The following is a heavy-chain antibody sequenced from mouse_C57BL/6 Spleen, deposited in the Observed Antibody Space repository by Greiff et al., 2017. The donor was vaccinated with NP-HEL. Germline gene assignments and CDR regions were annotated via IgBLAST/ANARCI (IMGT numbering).Heavy chain of an antibody. J-gene: IGHJ2*01. D-gene: IGHD2-4*01. CDR2: INPGSGGT. V-gene: IGHV1-54*01. CDR3: ARSGIYYDYGYYFDY. Sequence: VQLQQSGAELVRPGTSVKVSCKASGYAFTNYLIEWVKQRPGQGLEWIGVINPGSGGTNYNEKFKGKATLTADKSSSTAYMQLSSLTSEDSAVYFCARSGIYYDYGYYFDYWGQGTTLTVSS. CDR1: GYAFTNYL.